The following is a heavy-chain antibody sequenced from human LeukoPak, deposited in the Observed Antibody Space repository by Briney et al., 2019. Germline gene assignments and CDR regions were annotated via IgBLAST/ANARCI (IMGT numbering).Heavy chain of an antibody. V-gene: IGHV4-38-2*02. Sequence: PSETLSLTCTVSGFSISSGHYWGWIRQPPGKGLEWIGSIYHSGSTYYNPSLKSRVTTSADTSKNQFSLNLSSVTAADTAVYYCARIMITFGGVIAQAFDIWGQGTMVTVSS. CDR2: IYHSGST. J-gene: IGHJ3*02. CDR1: GFSISSGHY. D-gene: IGHD3-16*02. CDR3: ARIMITFGGVIAQAFDI.